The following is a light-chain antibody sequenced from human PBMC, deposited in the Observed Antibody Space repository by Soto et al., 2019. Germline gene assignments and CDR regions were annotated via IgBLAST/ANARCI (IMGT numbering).Light chain of an antibody. CDR1: QSISSY. J-gene: IGKJ2*01. Sequence: DIQMTQSPSSLSASVGDRVTITCRASQSISSYLNWYQQKPGKAPKLLIYAASSLQSGVPSRFSGSGSGTDFTLTISSLQPEDSATYYCQQSHSIPYTFGQGTKLEIK. CDR3: QQSHSIPYT. CDR2: AAS. V-gene: IGKV1-39*01.